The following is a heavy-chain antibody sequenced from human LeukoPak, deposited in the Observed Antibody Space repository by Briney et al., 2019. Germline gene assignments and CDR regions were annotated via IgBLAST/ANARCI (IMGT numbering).Heavy chain of an antibody. CDR1: GFTFSSYE. Sequence: GGSLRLSCAASGFTFSSYEMNWVRQAPGKGLEWVSYISSSGSTIYYADPVKGRFTISRDDAKNSLYLQMNSLRAEDTAVYYCASAISEWELTLDYWGQGTLVTVS. CDR3: ASAISEWELTLDY. V-gene: IGHV3-48*03. D-gene: IGHD1-26*01. J-gene: IGHJ4*02. CDR2: ISSSGSTI.